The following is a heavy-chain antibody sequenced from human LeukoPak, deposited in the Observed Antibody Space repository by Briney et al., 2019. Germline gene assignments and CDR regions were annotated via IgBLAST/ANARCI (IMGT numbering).Heavy chain of an antibody. CDR3: AREGWYSTYYYYGMDV. V-gene: IGHV1-69*01. Sequence: SVKVSCKASGGTFSSYAISWVRQAPGQGLEWMGGIIPIFGTANYAQKFQGRVTITADESTSTAYMELSSLRSEDTAVYYCAREGWYSTYYYYGMDVWGKGTTVTVSS. CDR2: IIPIFGTA. D-gene: IGHD6-13*01. J-gene: IGHJ6*04. CDR1: GGTFSSYA.